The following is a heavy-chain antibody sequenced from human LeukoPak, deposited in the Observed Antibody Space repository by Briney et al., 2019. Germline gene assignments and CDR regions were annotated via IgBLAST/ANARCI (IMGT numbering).Heavy chain of an antibody. V-gene: IGHV6-1*01. CDR2: TYYRSKWYN. Sequence: SQTLSLTCAISGDSVSSNSAAWNWIRQSPSRGLEWLGRTYYRSKWYNDYAVSVKSRITINPDTSKNQFSLQLNSVTPEDTAVYYCARDQPMVRGVIITTRENWFDPWGQGTLVTVSS. J-gene: IGHJ5*02. D-gene: IGHD3-10*01. CDR1: GDSVSSNSAA. CDR3: ARDQPMVRGVIITTRENWFDP.